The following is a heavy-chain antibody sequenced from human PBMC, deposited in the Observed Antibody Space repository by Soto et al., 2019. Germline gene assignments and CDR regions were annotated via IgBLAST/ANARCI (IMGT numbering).Heavy chain of an antibody. J-gene: IGHJ6*02. Sequence: SETLSLTCTVSGGSISSGGYYWSWIRQHPGKGLEWLGYIYYSGSTYYNPSLKSRVTISVDTSKNQFSLKLSSVTAADTPVYYCARGLRGCSSTSCDSGGMDVLGQGTTVTVS. V-gene: IGHV4-31*03. CDR3: ARGLRGCSSTSCDSGGMDV. D-gene: IGHD2-2*01. CDR1: GGSISSGGYY. CDR2: IYYSGST.